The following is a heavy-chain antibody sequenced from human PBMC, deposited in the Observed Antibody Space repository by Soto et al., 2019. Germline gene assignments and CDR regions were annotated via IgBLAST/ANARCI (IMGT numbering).Heavy chain of an antibody. Sequence: QVQLQESGPGLVKPSQTLSLTCTVSGGSISSGDYYWSWIRQPPGKGLEWIGYIYYSGSTYYNPSLKSRVTTSVDTSKNQFSLKLSSVTAADTAVYYCARVTGTIGLSIDYWGQGTLVTVSS. D-gene: IGHD1-7*01. CDR1: GGSISSGDYY. CDR2: IYYSGST. CDR3: ARVTGTIGLSIDY. V-gene: IGHV4-30-4*01. J-gene: IGHJ4*02.